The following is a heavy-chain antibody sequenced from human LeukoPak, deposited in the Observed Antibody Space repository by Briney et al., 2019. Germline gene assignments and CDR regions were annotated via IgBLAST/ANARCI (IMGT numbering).Heavy chain of an antibody. D-gene: IGHD2-2*01. CDR2: IRYDESNK. CDR3: AKDLVSIVVVPAAVLYYGMDV. CDR1: GFTFSSYG. V-gene: IGHV3-30*02. Sequence: GGSLRLSCAASGFTFSSYGMHWVRQAPGKGLECVAFIRYDESNKYYADSVKGRFTISRDNSKSTLYLQMNSLRAEDTAVYYCAKDLVSIVVVPAAVLYYGMDVWGQGTTVTVSS. J-gene: IGHJ6*02.